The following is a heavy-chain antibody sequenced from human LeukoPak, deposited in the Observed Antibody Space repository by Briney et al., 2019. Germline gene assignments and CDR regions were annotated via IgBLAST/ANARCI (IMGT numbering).Heavy chain of an antibody. CDR2: ISYDGSNK. D-gene: IGHD3-10*01. Sequence: GRSLRLSCAASGFTFSSYGMHWVRQAPGKGLEWVAVISYDGSNKYYADSVKGRFTISRDNSKNTLYLQMNSLRAEDTAVYYCAKDHRAAYYYGSGSYYRPDYWGQGTLVTVSS. J-gene: IGHJ4*02. CDR1: GFTFSSYG. V-gene: IGHV3-30*18. CDR3: AKDHRAAYYYGSGSYYRPDY.